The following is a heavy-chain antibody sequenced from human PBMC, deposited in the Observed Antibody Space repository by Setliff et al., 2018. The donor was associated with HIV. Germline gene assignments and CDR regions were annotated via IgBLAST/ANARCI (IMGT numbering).Heavy chain of an antibody. Sequence: SGPTLVNPTQTLTLTCAFSGFSLTTSAVGVGWIRQPPGKALEWLALIYWDDDKRYRSSLKSRLTITKDTSKNQVVLTMTNMDPVGTATYYCAHSLYCSSSNCSGLLFDYWGQGTLVTVSS. CDR1: GFSLTTSAVG. CDR2: IYWDDDK. V-gene: IGHV2-5*02. J-gene: IGHJ4*02. CDR3: AHSLYCSSSNCSGLLFDY. D-gene: IGHD2-2*01.